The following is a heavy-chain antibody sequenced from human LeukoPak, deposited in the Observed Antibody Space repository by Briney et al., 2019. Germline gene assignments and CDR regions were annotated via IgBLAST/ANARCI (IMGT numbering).Heavy chain of an antibody. D-gene: IGHD2-15*01. CDR2: TYYRSKWYN. Sequence: SQTLSLTCAISGDSVSSNSVTWNWIRQSPSRGLEWLGRTYYRSKWYNGYAVFVKSRISVNPDTSKNQFSLQLNSATPEDTAVYYCARSGSGGRIDYWGQGTLVTVSS. CDR3: ARSGSGGRIDY. J-gene: IGHJ4*02. V-gene: IGHV6-1*01. CDR1: GDSVSSNSVT.